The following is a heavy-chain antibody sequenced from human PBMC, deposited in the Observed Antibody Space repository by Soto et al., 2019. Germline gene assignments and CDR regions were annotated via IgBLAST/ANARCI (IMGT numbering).Heavy chain of an antibody. CDR1: GFTVGSNY. Sequence: EVQLVESGGGLVQPGGSLRLSCAASGFTVGSNYMFWVRQAPGKGLEWVSTIYSGGGTYYAASVKGRFTNSRDNPKNTLYLQMNSLRAEDTAVYYCAGGNSNGYFDYWGQGTLVTVSS. V-gene: IGHV3-66*01. CDR2: IYSGGGT. CDR3: AGGNSNGYFDY. J-gene: IGHJ4*02. D-gene: IGHD5-18*01.